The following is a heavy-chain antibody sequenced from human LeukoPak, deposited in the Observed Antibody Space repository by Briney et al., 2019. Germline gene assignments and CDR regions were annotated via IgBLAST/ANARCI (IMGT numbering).Heavy chain of an antibody. Sequence: PSETLSLTCTVSGGSISSGDSYWSWIRQPPGEGLEWIGYVSYSGSTYYNPSLKSRLTISMDTSNNQFSLNLRSVTAADTAVYYYARGYYMDVWGKGTTVTVSS. CDR2: VSYSGST. V-gene: IGHV4-30-4*08. J-gene: IGHJ6*03. CDR1: GGSISSGDSY. CDR3: ARGYYMDV.